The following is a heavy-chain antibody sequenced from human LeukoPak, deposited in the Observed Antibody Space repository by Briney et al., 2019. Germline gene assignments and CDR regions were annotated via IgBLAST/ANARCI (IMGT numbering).Heavy chain of an antibody. CDR1: GFTFDDYA. CDR2: ISWNSGSI. Sequence: GGSLRLSCAASGFTFDDYAMHWVRQAPGKGLEWVSGISWNSGSIGYTDSVKGRFTISRDNVKNSLYLQMNSLRAEDMAVYYCARTFDYWGQGTLVTVSS. CDR3: ARTFDY. J-gene: IGHJ4*02. V-gene: IGHV3-9*03. D-gene: IGHD1-7*01.